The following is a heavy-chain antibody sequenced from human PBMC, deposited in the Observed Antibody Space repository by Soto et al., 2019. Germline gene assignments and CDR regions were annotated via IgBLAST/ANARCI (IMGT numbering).Heavy chain of an antibody. CDR3: ARGRFQVISDGMDV. CDR1: GYTFTGYY. V-gene: IGHV1-2*02. CDR2: INPETGGT. Sequence: ASVKVSCKASGYTFTGYYVHWVREAPGQGLEWMGWINPETGGTSYAQKFQGRVTLSRDTSINTAYLELSSLRLDDAAVYFCARGRFQVISDGMDVWGQGTTVTVSS. J-gene: IGHJ6*02. D-gene: IGHD2-21*01.